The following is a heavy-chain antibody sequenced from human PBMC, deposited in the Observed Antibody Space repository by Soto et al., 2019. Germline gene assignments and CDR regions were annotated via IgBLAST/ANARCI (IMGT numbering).Heavy chain of an antibody. CDR2: IYPGDSDT. CDR3: ARLRPVYYYGMDV. Sequence: LGESLKISCETSGYGFSTWWIGWVRRMPGKGLEWMGIIYPGDSDTRYSPSFQGQVTISADKSISTAYLQWSSLKASDTAMYYCARLRPVYYYGMDVWGQGTTVTVSS. CDR1: GYGFSTWW. J-gene: IGHJ6*02. V-gene: IGHV5-51*01.